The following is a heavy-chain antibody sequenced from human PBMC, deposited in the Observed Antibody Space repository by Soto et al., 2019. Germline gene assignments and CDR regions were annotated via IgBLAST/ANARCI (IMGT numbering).Heavy chain of an antibody. CDR3: ARDLYFDY. Sequence: EVQLVESGGGLVQPGGSLRLSCAASGFTVTSHYMSWVRQAPGKGLEWVSVMYSGGSTYYAVSVKGRFTISRDNSKNTLYLQMNSLRAEDTAVYYCARDLYFDYWGQGTLVTVSS. CDR2: MYSGGST. CDR1: GFTVTSHY. V-gene: IGHV3-66*01. J-gene: IGHJ4*02.